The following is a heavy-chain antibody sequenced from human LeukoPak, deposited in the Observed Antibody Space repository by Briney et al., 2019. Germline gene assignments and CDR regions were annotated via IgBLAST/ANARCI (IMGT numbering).Heavy chain of an antibody. V-gene: IGHV4-59*11. D-gene: IGHD4-11*01. Sequence: PSETLSLTRSVSGGSISSLYWCWIRQPPGKGLEWIGYIYYSGSTNYNPSLKSRVTISVDTSKNQVSLNLTSVTAADTAVYSCARCNSNYVSWFDPWGQGTLVTVSS. CDR3: ARCNSNYVSWFDP. J-gene: IGHJ5*02. CDR1: GGSISSLY. CDR2: IYYSGST.